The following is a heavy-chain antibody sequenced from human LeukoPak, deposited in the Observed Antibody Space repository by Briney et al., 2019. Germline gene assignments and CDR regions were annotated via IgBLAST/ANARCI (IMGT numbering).Heavy chain of an antibody. J-gene: IGHJ6*02. CDR3: ARHRDVLRFLETNYGMDV. Sequence: PSETLSLTCTVSGGSISSYYWSWIRQPPGKGLEWIGYIYYSGSTNYNPSLKSRVTISVDTSKNQFSLKLSSVTAADTAVYYCARHRDVLRFLETNYGMDVWGQGTTVTVSS. CDR1: GGSISSYY. CDR2: IYYSGST. D-gene: IGHD3-3*01. V-gene: IGHV4-59*08.